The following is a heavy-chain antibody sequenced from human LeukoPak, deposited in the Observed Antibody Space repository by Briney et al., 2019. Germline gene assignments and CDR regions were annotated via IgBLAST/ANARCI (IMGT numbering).Heavy chain of an antibody. V-gene: IGHV3-11*01. CDR3: ARDKSNKGHDC. CDR1: GFSLSDYY. CDR2: VSNGAGNTI. J-gene: IGHJ4*02. Sequence: GGSLRLSCAASGFSLSDYYMTWIRQVPGKGLEWVSYVSNGAGNTILYADSVKGRFTVFRDYAKNSLYLQMNSLRTEDTAVYYCARDKSNKGHDCWGQGTLVTVSP.